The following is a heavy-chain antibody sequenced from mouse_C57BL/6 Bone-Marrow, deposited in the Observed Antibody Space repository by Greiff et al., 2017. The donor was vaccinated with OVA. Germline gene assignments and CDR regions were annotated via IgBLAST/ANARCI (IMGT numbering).Heavy chain of an antibody. CDR2: IYPRSGNT. Sequence: VQLKESGAELARPGASVKLSCKASGYTFTSYGISWVKQRTGQGLEWIGEIYPRSGNTYYNEKFKGKATLTADTSSSTAYMELRSLTSEDSAVYFCAIPARYYYGSSYGFAYWGQGTMVTVSA. CDR3: AIPARYYYGSSYGFAY. D-gene: IGHD1-1*01. J-gene: IGHJ3*01. CDR1: GYTFTSYG. V-gene: IGHV1-81*01.